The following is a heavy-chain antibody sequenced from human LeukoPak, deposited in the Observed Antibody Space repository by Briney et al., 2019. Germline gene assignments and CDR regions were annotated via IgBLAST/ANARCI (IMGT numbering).Heavy chain of an antibody. CDR1: ARSISSSSYY. CDR2: IYYSGST. V-gene: IGHV4-39*07. J-gene: IGHJ4*02. CDR3: ASYYGSGSVFDY. Sequence: RPSETRSLTCTVSARSISSSSYYWGWILQPPGKGREWIGSIYYSGSTYYNPSLESRVTISVDTSKNQFSLKLSSVTAADTAVYYCASYYGSGSVFDYWGQGTLVTVSS. D-gene: IGHD3-10*01.